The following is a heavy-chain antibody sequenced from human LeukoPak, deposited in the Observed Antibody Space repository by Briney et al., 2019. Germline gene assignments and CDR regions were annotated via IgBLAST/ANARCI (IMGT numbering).Heavy chain of an antibody. D-gene: IGHD3-9*01. Sequence: SVKVSCKASGGTFSSYAISWVRQAPGQGLEWMGRIIPILGIANYAQKFQGRVTITADESTSTAYMELSSLRSEDTAVYYCARDSRLGVQLYDILTGYSRGPRFFDYWGQGTLVTVS. J-gene: IGHJ4*02. CDR2: IIPILGIA. V-gene: IGHV1-69*04. CDR3: ARDSRLGVQLYDILTGYSRGPRFFDY. CDR1: GGTFSSYA.